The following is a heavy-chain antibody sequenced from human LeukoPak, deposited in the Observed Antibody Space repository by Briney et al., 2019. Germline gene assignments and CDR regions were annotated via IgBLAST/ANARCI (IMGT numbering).Heavy chain of an antibody. CDR3: AKGVGTTVTTRTAGLFDY. Sequence: GGSLRLSCAASGFTFSSYAMSWVRQAPGKGLEWVSAISGSGGSTYYADSVKGRFTISRDNSKNTLYLQMNSLRAEDRAVYYCAKGVGTTVTTRTAGLFDYWGQGTLVTVSS. D-gene: IGHD4-17*01. CDR1: GFTFSSYA. CDR2: ISGSGGST. J-gene: IGHJ4*02. V-gene: IGHV3-23*01.